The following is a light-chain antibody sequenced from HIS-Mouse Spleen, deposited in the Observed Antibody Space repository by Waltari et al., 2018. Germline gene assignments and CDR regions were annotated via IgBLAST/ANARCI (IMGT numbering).Light chain of an antibody. V-gene: IGLV2-23*01. CDR1: SSDVGSYNL. CDR3: CSYAGSSTWV. CDR2: ECS. Sequence: QSALTQPASVSGSPGQSITISCTGTSSDVGSYNLVSWYQQHQGKAPKLMYECSNRPSGVSMRFSGSNSGNTASLTISGLQAEDEADYSCCSYAGSSTWVFGGGTKLTVL. J-gene: IGLJ3*02.